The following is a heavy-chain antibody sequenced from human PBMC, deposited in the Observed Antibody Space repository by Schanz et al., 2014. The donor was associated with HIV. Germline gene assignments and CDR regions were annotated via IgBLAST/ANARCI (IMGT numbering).Heavy chain of an antibody. J-gene: IGHJ5*02. D-gene: IGHD1-26*01. Sequence: QVLLVQSGAEVKTPGASVKVSCKTSGYGFTNYGVTWVRQAPGQGLAWMGWISPSNGDTKYTHWLQGRVTMTTDTSTNTAYMELRSLKSDDTAVYYCARGEDWPGGASDHWGQGTLVIVS. CDR3: ARGEDWPGGASDH. V-gene: IGHV1-18*01. CDR1: GYGFTNYG. CDR2: ISPSNGDT.